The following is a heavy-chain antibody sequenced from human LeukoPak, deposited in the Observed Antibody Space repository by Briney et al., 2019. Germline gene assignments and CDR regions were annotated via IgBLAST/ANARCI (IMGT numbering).Heavy chain of an antibody. CDR2: IYYSGST. Sequence: PSETLSLTCSVSGGSIRSSSYYWGWIRQPPGKGLEWIGSIYYSGSTYYNPSLKSRVTISVDTSKNQFSLKLSSVTAADTAVYYCARLYSSSSWNWFDPWGQGTLVTVSS. CDR1: GGSIRSSSYY. D-gene: IGHD6-13*01. CDR3: ARLYSSSSWNWFDP. V-gene: IGHV4-39*07. J-gene: IGHJ5*02.